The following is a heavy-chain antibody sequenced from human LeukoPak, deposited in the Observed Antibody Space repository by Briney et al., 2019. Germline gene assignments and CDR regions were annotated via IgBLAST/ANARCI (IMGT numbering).Heavy chain of an antibody. CDR3: AKVLTAAGLDL. D-gene: IGHD6-25*01. J-gene: IGHJ5*02. V-gene: IGHV4/OR15-8*01. CDR2: IHDDGRT. CDR1: GGSMSDSIT. Sequence: SEPLSLPCSVSGGSMSDSITWGWVRQPPGKGLEWLANIHDDGRTAPNPSLRSRLTISQDRSKNQFSLKVSSVTAADTAFYYCAKVLTAAGLDLWGQGILVTVSS.